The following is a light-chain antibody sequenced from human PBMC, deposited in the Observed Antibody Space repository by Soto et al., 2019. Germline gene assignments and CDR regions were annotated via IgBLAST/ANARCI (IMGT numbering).Light chain of an antibody. V-gene: IGKV3-11*01. Sequence: IVLTQSPATLSLSPGERVTLSCRASQSVSNFLAWYQQRPGQAPRLLMYDVSTRATGIPARFSGSGSGTDFTLTISGLEPEDVAVYYCQHRSNFGPGTKVDIK. CDR2: DVS. J-gene: IGKJ3*01. CDR1: QSVSNF. CDR3: QHRSN.